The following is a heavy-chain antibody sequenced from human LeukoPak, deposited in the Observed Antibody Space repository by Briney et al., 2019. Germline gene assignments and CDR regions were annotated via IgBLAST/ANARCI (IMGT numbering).Heavy chain of an antibody. J-gene: IGHJ4*02. CDR2: TRSKGDNHAT. CDR1: GFTFSGSA. CDR3: TRPTVATNS. Sequence: PGGSLKLSCEASGFTFSGSAIHWVRHASGKGLEWIGRTRSKGDNHATAYAASVEGRFTISRNDSTNTAYLQMNRLTTDDTGMYYCTRPTVATNSWGQGTLVTVSS. D-gene: IGHD4-17*01. V-gene: IGHV3-73*01.